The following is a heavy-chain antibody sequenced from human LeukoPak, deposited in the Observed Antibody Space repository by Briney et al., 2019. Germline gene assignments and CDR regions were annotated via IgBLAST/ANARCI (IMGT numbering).Heavy chain of an antibody. J-gene: IGHJ4*02. CDR3: ARGSFIVGATIIDY. D-gene: IGHD1-26*01. V-gene: IGHV4-59*01. Sequence: PSETLSLTCTVSSGSFNSYYWSWIRQPPGKGLEWIGYIYSGGSTNYNPSLKSRVTTSVDTSKNQFSLKLSSVTAADTAVYYCARGSFIVGATIIDYWGQGTLVTVSS. CDR2: IYSGGST. CDR1: SGSFNSYY.